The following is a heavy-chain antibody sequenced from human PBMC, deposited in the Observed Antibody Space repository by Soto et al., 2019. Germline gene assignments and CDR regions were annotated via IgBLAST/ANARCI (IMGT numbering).Heavy chain of an antibody. CDR1: GGSISSYY. V-gene: IGHV4-59*01. D-gene: IGHD4-17*01. J-gene: IGHJ4*02. CDR3: ARIYGDYVDY. CDR2: IYYIGST. Sequence: PSETLSLTCTVSGGSISSYYWSWIRQPPGKGLEWIGYIYYIGSTNYNPSLKSRVTISVDTSKNQFSLKLSSVTAADTAVYYCARIYGDYVDYWGQGTLVTVSS.